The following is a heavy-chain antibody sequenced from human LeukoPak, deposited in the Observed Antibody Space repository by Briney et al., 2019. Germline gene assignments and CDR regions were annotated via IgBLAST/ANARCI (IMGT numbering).Heavy chain of an antibody. CDR3: ARDWQCRDTDAFDI. CDR2: ISYDGSNK. J-gene: IGHJ3*02. Sequence: PGGSLRLSCAASGFTFSSYAMHWVRQAPGNGLEWVAVISYDGSNKYYADSVKGRFTISRDNSKNTLYLQMNSLRAEDTAVYYCARDWQCRDTDAFDIWGQGTMVTVSS. V-gene: IGHV3-30-3*01. D-gene: IGHD6-19*01. CDR1: GFTFSSYA.